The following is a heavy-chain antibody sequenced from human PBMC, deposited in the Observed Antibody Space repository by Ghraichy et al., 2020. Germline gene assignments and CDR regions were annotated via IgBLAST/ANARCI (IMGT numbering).Heavy chain of an antibody. J-gene: IGHJ5*02. V-gene: IGHV4-34*01. CDR1: GGSFSGYY. CDR3: ARGRLERGSSWYTRENWFDP. D-gene: IGHD6-13*01. CDR2: INHSGST. Sequence: SETLSLTCAVYGGSFSGYYWSWIRQPPGKGLEWIGEINHSGSTNYNPSLKSRVTISVDTSKNQFSLKLSSVTAADTAVYYCARGRLERGSSWYTRENWFDPWGQGTLVTVSS.